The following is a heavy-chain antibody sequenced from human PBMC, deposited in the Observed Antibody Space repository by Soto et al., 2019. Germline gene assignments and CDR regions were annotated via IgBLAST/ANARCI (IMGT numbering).Heavy chain of an antibody. V-gene: IGHV1-18*01. CDR3: ARDRGYNWNYGWFDP. CDR2: ISAYNGNT. Sequence: QVQLVQSGTEVKKPGASVKVSCKASGYTFTSYGISWVRQAPGQGLEWMGRISAYNGNTNYAQKLQGRVTMTTDTSTSTAYMELRSLRSDDTAVYYCARDRGYNWNYGWFDPWGQGTLVTVSS. D-gene: IGHD1-7*01. J-gene: IGHJ5*02. CDR1: GYTFTSYG.